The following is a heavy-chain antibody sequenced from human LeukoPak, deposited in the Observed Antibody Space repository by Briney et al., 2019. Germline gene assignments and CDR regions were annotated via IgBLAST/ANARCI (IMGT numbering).Heavy chain of an antibody. J-gene: IGHJ3*02. Sequence: PGGSLRLSCVASGFIFSNYWMSWVRQVPGKGLEWVANMKQDGREKYLVDSKGRFTISRDNSKNTLYLQMNSLRAEDTAVYYCAKVGQWLDAFDIWGQGTMVTVSS. V-gene: IGHV3-7*03. D-gene: IGHD6-19*01. CDR2: MKQDGREK. CDR1: GFIFSNYW. CDR3: AKVGQWLDAFDI.